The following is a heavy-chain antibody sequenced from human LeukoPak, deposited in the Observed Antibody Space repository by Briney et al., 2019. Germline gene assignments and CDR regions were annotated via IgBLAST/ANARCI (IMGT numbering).Heavy chain of an antibody. CDR1: GFTFSDYY. J-gene: IGHJ4*02. CDR2: ISSSGSTI. Sequence: GGSLRLSCAASGFTFSDYYMSWIRQAPGKGLEWVSYISSSGSTIYYADSVKGRFTISRDNAKNSLYLQMNSLRAEDTAVYYCASEVAVAGTSPFDYWGQGTLVTVSS. D-gene: IGHD6-19*01. V-gene: IGHV3-11*01. CDR3: ASEVAVAGTSPFDY.